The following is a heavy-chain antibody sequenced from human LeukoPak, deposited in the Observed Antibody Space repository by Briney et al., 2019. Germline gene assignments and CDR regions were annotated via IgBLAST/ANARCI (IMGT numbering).Heavy chain of an antibody. CDR1: GFTFSSYA. CDR3: AKVDDFWSGSDY. J-gene: IGHJ4*02. D-gene: IGHD3-3*01. Sequence: GGSLRLSCAASGFTFSSYAMSSVRQAPGKGLEWVSAISGSGGSTYYADSVKGRFTISRDNSKNTLYLQMNSLRAEDTAVYYCAKVDDFWSGSDYWGQGTLVTVSS. CDR2: ISGSGGST. V-gene: IGHV3-23*01.